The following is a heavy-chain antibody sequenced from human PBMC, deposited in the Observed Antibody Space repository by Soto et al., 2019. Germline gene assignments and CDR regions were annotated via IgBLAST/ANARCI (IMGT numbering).Heavy chain of an antibody. V-gene: IGHV4-59*02. CDR3: ARGPDHSQVGY. J-gene: IGHJ4*02. Sequence: SETLSLTCSVSDGSVTGYCWSWIRQPPGKGLEWIGCIDYNGRAHYNPSLTSRVTMSLDTSNNHFSLKLSSVTTTDTAVYYCARGPDHSQVGYWGQGTLVTVSS. D-gene: IGHD4-4*01. CDR1: DGSVTGYC. CDR2: IDYNGRA.